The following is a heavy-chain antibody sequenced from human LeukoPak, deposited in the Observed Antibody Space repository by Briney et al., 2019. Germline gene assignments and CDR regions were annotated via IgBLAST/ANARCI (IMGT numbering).Heavy chain of an antibody. J-gene: IGHJ3*02. CDR2: IYYSGST. CDR1: GGSFCGYY. Sequence: SETLSLTCAVYGGSFCGYYWSWIRQPPGKGLEWIGYIYYSGSTNYNPSLKSRVTISVDTSKNQFSLKLSSVTAADTAVYYCARDVLRGGAFDIWGQGTMVTVSS. CDR3: ARDVLRGGAFDI. V-gene: IGHV4-59*01. D-gene: IGHD5-12*01.